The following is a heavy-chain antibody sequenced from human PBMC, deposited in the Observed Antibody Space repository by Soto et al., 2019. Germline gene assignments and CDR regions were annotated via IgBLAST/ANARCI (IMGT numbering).Heavy chain of an antibody. V-gene: IGHV4-61*01. J-gene: IGHJ4*02. CDR3: ARDKGAEHFDY. CDR1: GGSFSSGSYY. D-gene: IGHD3-16*01. CDR2: IYYSGST. Sequence: SETLSLTCTVSGGSFSSGSYYWSWIRQPPGKGLEWIGYIYYSGSTNYNPSLKSRVTISVDTSKNQFSLKLSSVTAADTAVYCCARDKGAEHFDYWGPGTLVTVSS.